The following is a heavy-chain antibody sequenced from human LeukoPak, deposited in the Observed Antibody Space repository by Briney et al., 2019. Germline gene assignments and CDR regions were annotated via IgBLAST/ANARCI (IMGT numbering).Heavy chain of an antibody. V-gene: IGHV3-30*18. J-gene: IGHJ4*02. D-gene: IGHD3-3*01. CDR2: ISYNGSNK. Sequence: GGSLRLSCTGSALTFSSYDMHWVRQAPGKGLEWVAIISYNGSNKYYADSVKGRFTISRDNSKNTLYLEMNSLRAEDTAVYYCAKEDRYYDFWSGYNNWGQGTLVTVSS. CDR1: ALTFSSYD. CDR3: AKEDRYYDFWSGYNN.